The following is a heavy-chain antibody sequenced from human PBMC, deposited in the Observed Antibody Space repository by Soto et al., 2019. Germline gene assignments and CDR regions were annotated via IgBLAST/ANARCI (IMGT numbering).Heavy chain of an antibody. V-gene: IGHV1-2*02. CDR1: GYTFTEFY. J-gene: IGHJ6*02. Sequence: QVQLVQSGPEMKKPGASVKVSCKTSGYTFTEFYIHWMRQVPGRGLEWMGWINARNDGTKFAEKFKAALTLTTDPPIRTSYMELSRLTFDDPAVYYCARRLGGGGDYFYGMDVWGQGTAVTVSS. D-gene: IGHD3-16*01. CDR3: ARRLGGGGDYFYGMDV. CDR2: INARNDGT.